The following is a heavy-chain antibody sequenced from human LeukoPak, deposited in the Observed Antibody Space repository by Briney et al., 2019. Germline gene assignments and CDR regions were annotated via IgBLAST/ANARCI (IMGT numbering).Heavy chain of an antibody. J-gene: IGHJ4*02. Sequence: GGSPRLSCAASGFPFGSYWMHWVRQAPGKGLMWVSRVKHDGSGASYADSVKGRFTISRDNARNTLYLEMNSLRAEDTAVYYCARDSETSYWGWGQGTLVTVSS. CDR2: VKHDGSGA. CDR3: ARDSETSYWG. D-gene: IGHD7-27*01. V-gene: IGHV3-74*01. CDR1: GFPFGSYW.